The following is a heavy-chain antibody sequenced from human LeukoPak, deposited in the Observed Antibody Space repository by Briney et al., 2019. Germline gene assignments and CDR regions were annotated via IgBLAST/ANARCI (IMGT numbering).Heavy chain of an antibody. CDR3: ARPITIFGVAISSYYGMDV. CDR1: GFTFRSYS. V-gene: IGHV3-48*01. CDR2: ISSSSRTI. J-gene: IGHJ6*02. D-gene: IGHD3-3*01. Sequence: GGSLRVSCAASGFTFRSYSMNWVRQAPGKGLEWVSYISSSSRTIYYAGSVKGRFTISRDNAKNSLDLQMNSLRAEDTAVYYCARPITIFGVAISSYYGMDVWGQGTTVTVSS.